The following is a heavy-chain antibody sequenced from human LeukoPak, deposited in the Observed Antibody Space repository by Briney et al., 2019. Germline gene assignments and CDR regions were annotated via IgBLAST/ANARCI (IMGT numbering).Heavy chain of an antibody. CDR2: IYTSGNT. Sequence: PSQTLSLTCTVSGGSISSGSYYWSWIRQPAGKGLEWIGRIYTSGNTNYNPSLKSRVTISVDTSKNQFSLKLSSVTAADTAAYYCARCDWADVYCSPWGQGTLVTVSS. CDR3: ARCDWADVYCSP. CDR1: GGSISSGSYY. V-gene: IGHV4-61*02. D-gene: IGHD2-15*01. J-gene: IGHJ4*02.